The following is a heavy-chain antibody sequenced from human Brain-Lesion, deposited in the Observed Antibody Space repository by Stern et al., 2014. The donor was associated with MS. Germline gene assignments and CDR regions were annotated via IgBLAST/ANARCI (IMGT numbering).Heavy chain of an antibody. V-gene: IGHV1-2*02. J-gene: IGHJ4*02. CDR1: GYTFTGYY. CDR3: ATYYYDSSGYNDF. Sequence: VQLVQSGAEVKKPGASVKVSCKASGYTFTGYYMHWVRQAPGQGLEWMGWINPKSGGPNYAQPFQGRVTITRDPSVNTPHMELSRLRADDTALYYCATYYYDSSGYNDFWGQGTLVTVSS. CDR2: INPKSGGP. D-gene: IGHD3-22*01.